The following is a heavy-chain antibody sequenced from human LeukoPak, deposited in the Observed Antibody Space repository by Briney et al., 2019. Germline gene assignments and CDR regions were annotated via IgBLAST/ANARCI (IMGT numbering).Heavy chain of an antibody. V-gene: IGHV4-59*01. CDR3: ARHPPPSIVGATAFDY. D-gene: IGHD1-26*01. CDR2: IYYSGST. Sequence: SETLSLTCTVSGGSISSYYRSWIRQPPGKGLEWIGYIYYSGSTNYNPSLKSRVTISVDTSKNQFSLKLSSVTAADTAVYYCARHPPPSIVGATAFDYWGQGTLVTVSS. J-gene: IGHJ4*02. CDR1: GGSISSYY.